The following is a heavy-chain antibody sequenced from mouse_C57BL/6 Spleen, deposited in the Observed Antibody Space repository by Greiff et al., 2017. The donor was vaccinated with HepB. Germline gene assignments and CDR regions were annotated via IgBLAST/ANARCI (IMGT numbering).Heavy chain of an antibody. Sequence: QVQLQQSGPELVKPGASVKISCKASGYAFSSSWMNWVKQRPGKGLEWIGRIYPGDGDTNYNGKFKGKATLTADKSSSTAYMQLSSLTSEDSAVYFCANLLLRTPFAYWGQGTLVTVSA. CDR3: ANLLLRTPFAY. J-gene: IGHJ3*01. V-gene: IGHV1-82*01. D-gene: IGHD1-1*01. CDR2: IYPGDGDT. CDR1: GYAFSSSW.